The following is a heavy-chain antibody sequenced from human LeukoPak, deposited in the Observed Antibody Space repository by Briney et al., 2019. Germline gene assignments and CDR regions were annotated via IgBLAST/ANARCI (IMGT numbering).Heavy chain of an antibody. CDR1: GYTFTSYD. CDR3: ARGYSNYDPAFDY. Sequence: ASGKVSCKASGYTFTSYDINWVRQATGQGLEWMGWMNPNSGNTGYAQKFQGRVTMTRNTSISTAYMELSSLRSEDTAVYYCARGYSNYDPAFDYWGQGTLVTVSS. J-gene: IGHJ4*02. CDR2: MNPNSGNT. D-gene: IGHD4-11*01. V-gene: IGHV1-8*01.